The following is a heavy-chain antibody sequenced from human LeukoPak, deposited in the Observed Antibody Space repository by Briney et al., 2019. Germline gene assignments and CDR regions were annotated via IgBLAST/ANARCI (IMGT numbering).Heavy chain of an antibody. CDR1: GFTFSSYA. V-gene: IGHV3-23*01. J-gene: IGHJ4*02. D-gene: IGHD6-19*01. CDR3: ARVSNSGWSGGFDY. CDR2: ISGSGGST. Sequence: GGSLRLSCAASGFTFSSYAMSWVRQAPGKGLKWVSAISGSGGSTYYGDSVKGRFTISRDNSKNTLYLQLNSLRAEDTAMYYCARVSNSGWSGGFDYWGQGTLVTVSS.